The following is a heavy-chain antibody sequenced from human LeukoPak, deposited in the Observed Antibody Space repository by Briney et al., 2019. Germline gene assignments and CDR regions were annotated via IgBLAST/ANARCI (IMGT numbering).Heavy chain of an antibody. CDR1: GFTFSNYA. V-gene: IGHV3-23*01. Sequence: GGSLRLSCAASGFTFSNYALAWVRQAPGKGLEWVSSISATGRPTLYADSVRGRFTISRDNSRNTMYLEMNILRAEDTAVYYCAKDWTPPGTTNWDVEYFDYWGQGTLVTVSS. CDR3: AKDWTPPGTTNWDVEYFDY. CDR2: ISATGRPT. J-gene: IGHJ4*02. D-gene: IGHD7-27*01.